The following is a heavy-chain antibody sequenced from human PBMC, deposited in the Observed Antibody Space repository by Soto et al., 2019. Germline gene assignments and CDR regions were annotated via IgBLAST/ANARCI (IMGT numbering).Heavy chain of an antibody. J-gene: IGHJ6*03. D-gene: IGHD2-2*01. Sequence: ASVKVSCKASGYTFTSYGISWVRQAPGQGLEWMGWISAYNGNTNYAQKLQGRVTMTTDTSTSTAYMELRSLRSDDTAVYYCARVGGGYCSSTSCYGRENYYYYMDVWGKGTTVTVSS. V-gene: IGHV1-18*01. CDR2: ISAYNGNT. CDR1: GYTFTSYG. CDR3: ARVGGGYCSSTSCYGRENYYYYMDV.